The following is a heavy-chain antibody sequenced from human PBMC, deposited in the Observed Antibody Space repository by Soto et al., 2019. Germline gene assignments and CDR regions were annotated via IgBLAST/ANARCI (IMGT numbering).Heavy chain of an antibody. Sequence: QVQLVQSGAEVKRPGSSAKVSCKASGGTFSSYPISWVRQAPGQGLEWMGGTNGNLGTGNYAQKFRGRLTMTTDSSTTTAYMELSSLTSEDTAVYYCARRDSHGYFRYFDNWGQGTLVTVSS. V-gene: IGHV1-69*06. D-gene: IGHD1-1*01. J-gene: IGHJ4*02. CDR3: ARRDSHGYFRYFDN. CDR1: GGTFSSYP. CDR2: TNGNLGTG.